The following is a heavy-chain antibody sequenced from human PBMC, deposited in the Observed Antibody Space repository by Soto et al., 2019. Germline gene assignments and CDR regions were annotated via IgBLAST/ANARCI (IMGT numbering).Heavy chain of an antibody. J-gene: IGHJ4*02. CDR1: GGSISSSSYY. D-gene: IGHD2-21*02. V-gene: IGHV4-39*07. CDR2: IYYSGST. Sequence: LSLTCTVSGGSISSSSYYWGWIRQPPGKGLEWIGSIYYSGSTYYNPSLKSRVTISVDTSKNQFSLKLSSVTAADTAVYYCARVCYCGGDCYCYYFDYWGQGTLVTVSS. CDR3: ARVCYCGGDCYCYYFDY.